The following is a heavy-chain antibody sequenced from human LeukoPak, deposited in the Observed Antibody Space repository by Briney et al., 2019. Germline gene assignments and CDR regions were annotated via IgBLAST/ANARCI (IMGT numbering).Heavy chain of an antibody. Sequence: ASVKVSCKASGYTFTSYGISWVRQAPGQGLEWMGWISAYNGNTNYAQKLQGRVTMTTDTSTSTAYMELRSLRSDDTAVYYCARVDTAMVTNLFDYWGQGTLVTVSS. D-gene: IGHD5-18*01. CDR2: ISAYNGNT. CDR1: GYTFTSYG. CDR3: ARVDTAMVTNLFDY. V-gene: IGHV1-18*04. J-gene: IGHJ4*02.